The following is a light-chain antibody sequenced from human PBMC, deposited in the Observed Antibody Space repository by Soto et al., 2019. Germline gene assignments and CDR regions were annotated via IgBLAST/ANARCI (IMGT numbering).Light chain of an antibody. V-gene: IGKV3-15*01. CDR3: QHYNDWRWT. CDR1: QSISSK. CDR2: SAS. Sequence: IVMTQSPATLSVSPGEGATLSCRASQSISSKLAWYQQKPGQAPRLLIYSASTRATGVPARFSGSGSGTEFTLTISSLQSEDLAVYYCQHYNDWRWTFGQGTKVVIK. J-gene: IGKJ1*01.